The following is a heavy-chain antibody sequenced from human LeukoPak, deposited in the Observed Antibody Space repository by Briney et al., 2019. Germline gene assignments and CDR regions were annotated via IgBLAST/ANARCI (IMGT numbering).Heavy chain of an antibody. CDR3: ARDRGTTYYYDSSGYDY. D-gene: IGHD3-22*01. V-gene: IGHV1-2*02. Sequence: PGASVKVSCKASGYTFTGYYMHWVRQAPGQRLEWMGWINPNSGGTNYAQKFQGRVTMTRDTSISTAYMELSRLRSDDTAVYYCARDRGTTYYYDSSGYDYWGQGTLVTVSS. CDR1: GYTFTGYY. J-gene: IGHJ4*02. CDR2: INPNSGGT.